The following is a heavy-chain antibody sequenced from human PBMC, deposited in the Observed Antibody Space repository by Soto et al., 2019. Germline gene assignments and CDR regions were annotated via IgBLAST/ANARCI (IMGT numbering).Heavy chain of an antibody. J-gene: IGHJ2*01. Sequence: QVQLQESGPGLVKPSQTLSLTCTVSGGSISSGGYYWSWIRQHPGKGLEWIGYIYYSGSTYYNPSLTSRVNTSVDTSKNQFCLKLSSVTAADTAVYYCARRNYDFWYFDLWGRGTLVTVSS. V-gene: IGHV4-31*03. CDR3: ARRNYDFWYFDL. D-gene: IGHD3-3*01. CDR2: IYYSGST. CDR1: GGSISSGGYY.